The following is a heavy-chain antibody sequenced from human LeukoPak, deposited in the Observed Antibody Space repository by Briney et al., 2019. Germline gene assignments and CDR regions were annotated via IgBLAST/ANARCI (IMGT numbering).Heavy chain of an antibody. CDR1: GYTXTTYG. CDR3: AKEGTPQVSTWYDL. Sequence: GASVKVSCKASGYTXTTYGISRVRQAPGQGLEWMGWISTYNGNPTYVQNLQGRVTMTTATSTSTAYMELRSLRSDDTAVYYCAKEGTPQVSTWYDLWGQGTQVIVSS. CDR2: ISTYNGNP. D-gene: IGHD3-10*01. V-gene: IGHV1-18*01. J-gene: IGHJ5*02.